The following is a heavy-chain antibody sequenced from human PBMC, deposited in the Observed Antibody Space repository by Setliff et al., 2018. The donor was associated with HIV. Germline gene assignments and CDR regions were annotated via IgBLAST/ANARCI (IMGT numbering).Heavy chain of an antibody. CDR3: ARNTPGIVPRRVGFDP. V-gene: IGHV1-2*02. D-gene: IGHD1-26*01. CDR2: VNPNSGGT. J-gene: IGHJ5*02. Sequence: ASVKVSCKASGYTFTDSYIHWVRQAPGQGLQWMGWVNPNSGGTNSAQEFQGRDTMTRDTSISTAYMELTWLKPDDTAVYYCARNTPGIVPRRVGFDPWGQGTQVTVSS. CDR1: GYTFTDSY.